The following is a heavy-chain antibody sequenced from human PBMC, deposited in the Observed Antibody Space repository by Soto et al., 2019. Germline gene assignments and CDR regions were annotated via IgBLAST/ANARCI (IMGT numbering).Heavy chain of an antibody. CDR3: AGGIAARPLGY. CDR2: IYHSGST. Sequence: QLQLQESGSGLVKPSQTLSLTCAVSGGSISSGGYSWSWVRQPPGKGLEWIGYIYHSGSTYYSPSLKSRVTIPVDRSKNQFSLKLSSVTAADTAVYYCAGGIAARPLGYWGQGTLVTVSS. V-gene: IGHV4-30-2*01. D-gene: IGHD6-6*01. CDR1: GGSISSGGYS. J-gene: IGHJ4*02.